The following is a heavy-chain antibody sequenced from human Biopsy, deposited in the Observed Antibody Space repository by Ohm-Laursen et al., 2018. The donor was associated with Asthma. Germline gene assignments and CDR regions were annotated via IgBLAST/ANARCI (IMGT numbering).Heavy chain of an antibody. CDR3: ALSQDSGFDDHSPSWFDP. CDR1: GFSLRTPGVG. D-gene: IGHD3-9*01. Sequence: TQTLTLTGSFSGFSLRTPGVGVGWIRQSPGKALEWLALIYWDDYNLFRPSLKRRLTITKDPSKTQVVLTMTKMDPVDSGTYYCALSQDSGFDDHSPSWFDPWGQGTLVTVSS. J-gene: IGHJ5*02. V-gene: IGHV2-5*02. CDR2: IYWDDYN.